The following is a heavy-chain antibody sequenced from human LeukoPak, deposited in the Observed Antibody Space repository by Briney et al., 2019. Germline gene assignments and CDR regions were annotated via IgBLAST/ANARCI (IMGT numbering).Heavy chain of an antibody. CDR1: GFTFSSYS. CDR2: ISSSSSYI. D-gene: IGHD1-1*01. V-gene: IGHV3-21*01. J-gene: IGHJ3*02. Sequence: PGGSLRLSCAASGFTFSSYSMNWVRQAPGKGLELVSSISSSSSYIYYADSVKGRFTISRDNAKNSLYLQMNSLRAEDTAVYYCARDISPAGTEDAFDIWGQGTMVTVSS. CDR3: ARDISPAGTEDAFDI.